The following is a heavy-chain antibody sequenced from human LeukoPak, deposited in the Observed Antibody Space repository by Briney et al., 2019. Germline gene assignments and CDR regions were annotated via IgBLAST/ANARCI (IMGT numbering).Heavy chain of an antibody. J-gene: IGHJ3*01. CDR1: GGSISSLF. D-gene: IGHD1-26*01. CDR2: VYNSGST. CDR3: LRDSVCGSATAHVFVT. V-gene: IGHV4-59*11. Sequence: PSETLSLTCTVSGGSISSLFWSWIRQPPGRGPEWIGFVYNSGSTKYNPSLKSRVTISADTSKNQFSLTLSSVTAADTAVYSCLRDSVCGSATAHVFVTWGEGTTGSVSS.